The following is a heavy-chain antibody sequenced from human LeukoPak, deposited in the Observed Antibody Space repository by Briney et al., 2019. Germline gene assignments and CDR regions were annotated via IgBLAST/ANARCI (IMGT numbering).Heavy chain of an antibody. CDR3: AGLIRPGWFDP. CDR1: GASISSSTDY. J-gene: IGHJ5*02. D-gene: IGHD1-14*01. V-gene: IGHV4-39*01. Sequence: SETLSLTCTVSGASISSSTDYWGWIRQPPGKGLEWIANIYYSGSSYYNPSLKSRVTISVDTSKNQFSLKLSSVTAADTAVYYCAGLIRPGWFDPWGQGTLVTVSS. CDR2: IYYSGSS.